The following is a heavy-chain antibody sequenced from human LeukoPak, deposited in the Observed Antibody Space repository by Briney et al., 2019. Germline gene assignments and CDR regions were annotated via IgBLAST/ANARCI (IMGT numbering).Heavy chain of an antibody. CDR3: ARVLRRDGYNRYFDY. V-gene: IGHV1-2*02. J-gene: IGHJ4*02. Sequence: XSVKVSCKASGYTFTAYYIHWVRQAPGQGLEWMGWINPNSGVTNYAQKFQGRVTMTRDTPITTAFMELSRLRSDDTAVYYCARVLRRDGYNRYFDYWGQGTLVTVSS. D-gene: IGHD5-24*01. CDR1: GYTFTAYY. CDR2: INPNSGVT.